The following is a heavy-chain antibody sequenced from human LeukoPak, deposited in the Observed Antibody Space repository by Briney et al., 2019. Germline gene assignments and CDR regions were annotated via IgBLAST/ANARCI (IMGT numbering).Heavy chain of an antibody. CDR1: GGSFSGYY. Sequence: SETLSLTCAVYGGSFSGYYWSWIRQPPGKGLEWIGEINHSGSTNYNPSLKSRVTISVDTSKNQFSLKLSSVTAADTAVYYCARWGSGWYVSLYYYYGMDVWGQGTTVTVSS. CDR3: ARWGSGWYVSLYYYYGMDV. J-gene: IGHJ6*02. V-gene: IGHV4-34*01. D-gene: IGHD6-19*01. CDR2: INHSGST.